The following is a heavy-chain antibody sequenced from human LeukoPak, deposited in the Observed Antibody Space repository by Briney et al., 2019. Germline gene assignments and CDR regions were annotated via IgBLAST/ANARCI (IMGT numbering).Heavy chain of an antibody. CDR1: GFTFSSYS. Sequence: GGSLRLSCAASGFTFSSYSMNWVRQAPGKGLEWVSSISSSSSYIYYADSVKGRSTISRDNAKNSLYLQMNSLRAEDTAVCYCARDEYDILTDYDYWGQGILVTVSS. CDR2: ISSSSSYI. CDR3: ARDEYDILTDYDY. V-gene: IGHV3-21*01. J-gene: IGHJ4*02. D-gene: IGHD3-9*01.